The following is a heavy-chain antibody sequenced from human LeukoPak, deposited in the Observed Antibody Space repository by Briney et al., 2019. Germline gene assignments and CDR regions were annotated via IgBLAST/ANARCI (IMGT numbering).Heavy chain of an antibody. CDR3: ARVWEQQLVPDY. V-gene: IGHV3-23*01. CDR2: FSASGGSRDRT. J-gene: IGHJ4*02. CDR1: GFNFSSYA. D-gene: IGHD6-13*01. Sequence: PGGSLRLSCAGSGFNFSSYALSWVRQAPGKGLEWVAVFSASGGSRDRTYYADSVKGRFTVSRDNSKNTLYLQMNSLRAEDTAVYYCARVWEQQLVPDYWGQGTLVTVSS.